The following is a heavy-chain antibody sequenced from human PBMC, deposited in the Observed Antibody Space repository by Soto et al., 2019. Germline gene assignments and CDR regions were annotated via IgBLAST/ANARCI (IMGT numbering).Heavy chain of an antibody. CDR1: GFTFIGSS. D-gene: IGHD6-19*01. CDR2: IVVGSGST. CDR3: VADAEGSGWFHFDS. J-gene: IGHJ4*01. Sequence: SVRVSCKASGFTFIGSSVQWVRQARGQRLEWIGWIVVGSGSTNYAQKFQERVTITRDISTSTAYMELRTLRSEDTAVYYCVADAEGSGWFHFDSFGHGTLVT. V-gene: IGHV1-58*01.